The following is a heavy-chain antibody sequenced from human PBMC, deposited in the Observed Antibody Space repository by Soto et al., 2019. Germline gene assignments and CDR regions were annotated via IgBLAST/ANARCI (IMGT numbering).Heavy chain of an antibody. CDR3: AKESSAAATFREDASDI. CDR1: GNTFSNYA. J-gene: IGHJ3*02. Sequence: QVHLVQSGAEVKKPGSSVKVACTLSGNTFSNYAINWVRLAPGQGLEWMGALVPVFSLTNYAQKFQGRVTFTAAQSKITAYMEVRSLRADVTDTYYCAKESSAAATFREDASDIWGKGTMVTVSS. CDR2: LVPVFSLT. D-gene: IGHD6-13*01. V-gene: IGHV1-69*12.